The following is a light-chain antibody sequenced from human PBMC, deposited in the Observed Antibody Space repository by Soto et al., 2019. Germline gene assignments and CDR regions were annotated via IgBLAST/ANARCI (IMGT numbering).Light chain of an antibody. CDR3: QQYGSSAPIT. CDR2: GAS. J-gene: IGKJ5*01. CDR1: QSVSNN. Sequence: EIVMTHSPATLSVSPGERATLSCRASQSVSNNLAWYQQKPGQAPRLLIYGASTRATAIPARFSGSGSGTEFTLTISSLQSEDFALYYCQQYGSSAPITFGQGTRLEIK. V-gene: IGKV3-15*01.